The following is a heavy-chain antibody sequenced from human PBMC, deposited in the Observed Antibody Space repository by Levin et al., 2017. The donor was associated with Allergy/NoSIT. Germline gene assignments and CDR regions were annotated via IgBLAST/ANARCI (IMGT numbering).Heavy chain of an antibody. CDR3: ARDKMYSSSWFLMDY. D-gene: IGHD6-13*01. J-gene: IGHJ4*02. V-gene: IGHV3-30-3*01. Sequence: RSGGSLRLSCAASGFTFSSYAMHWVRQAPGKGLEWVAVISYDGSNKYYADSVKGRFTISRDNSKNTLYLQMNSLRAEDTAVYYCARDKMYSSSWFLMDYWGQGTLVTVSS. CDR2: ISYDGSNK. CDR1: GFTFSSYA.